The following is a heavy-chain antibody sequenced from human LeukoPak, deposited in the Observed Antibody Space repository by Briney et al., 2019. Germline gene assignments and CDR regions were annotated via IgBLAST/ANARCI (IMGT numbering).Heavy chain of an antibody. CDR3: AKGSHFDS. J-gene: IGHJ4*02. CDR2: ISASGGT. V-gene: IGHV3-23*01. CDR1: GFTFSTYD. Sequence: GGSLRLSCAASGFTFSTYDMSWGRQAPGKRLEWVSDISASGGTHYADSVKGRFTISRDNSKNTLYLQMNSLRAEDTAVYYCAKGSHFDSWGQGTLVTVSS.